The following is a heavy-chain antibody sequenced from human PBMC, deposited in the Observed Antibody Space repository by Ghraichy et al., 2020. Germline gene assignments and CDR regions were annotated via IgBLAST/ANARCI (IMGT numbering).Heavy chain of an antibody. Sequence: SCAASGFNFNIYWMFWVRQAPGKGLEWVANIKQDGSETYYVDSVKDRFTISRDNAKNSLYLQMSSLRAEDTAMYYCARDLSVAPVKYGVLAVWGQGALVTVSS. CDR3: ARDLSVAPVKYGVLAV. CDR2: IKQDGSET. V-gene: IGHV3-7*03. D-gene: IGHD3-16*02. J-gene: IGHJ4*02. CDR1: GFNFNIYW.